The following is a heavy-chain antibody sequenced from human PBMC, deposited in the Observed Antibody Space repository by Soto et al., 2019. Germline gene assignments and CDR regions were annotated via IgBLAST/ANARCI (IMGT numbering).Heavy chain of an antibody. CDR3: VKEATVQAAHHFDY. J-gene: IGHJ4*02. Sequence: QVQLVESGGGVVQPGGSLRLSCAASGFIFSNYGMQWFRQAPGKGLEWVAVVSWDGKAQYYADSVKGRFTISRDNSGDTLSLQMNSLRPDDKAVYYCVKEATVQAAHHFDYWGQGTLVTVSS. CDR1: GFIFSNYG. CDR2: VSWDGKAQ. V-gene: IGHV3-30*18. D-gene: IGHD2-2*01.